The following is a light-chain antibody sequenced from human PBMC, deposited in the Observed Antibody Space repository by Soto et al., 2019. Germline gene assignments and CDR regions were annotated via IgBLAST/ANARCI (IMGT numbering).Light chain of an antibody. J-gene: IGKJ1*01. CDR3: QQYGSSPQRT. CDR2: GAS. V-gene: IGKV3-20*01. CDR1: QSVSNDF. Sequence: EIVLTQSPGILSLSPGERATLSCRASQSVSNDFLAWYQQKPGQAPRLLIYGASTRATDVPDRFSGSGSGEDFTLTISRLEPEDFAVYYCQQYGSSPQRTFGKGTKVNI.